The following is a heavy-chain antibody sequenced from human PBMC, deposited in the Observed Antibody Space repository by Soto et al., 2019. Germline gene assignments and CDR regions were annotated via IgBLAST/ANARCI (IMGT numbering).Heavy chain of an antibody. CDR1: GGSISSYY. J-gene: IGHJ3*02. Sequence: QVQLQESGPGLVKPSETLALTCTVSGGSISSYYWSWIRQPAGKGLEWIGRIYTSGSTNYNPSLKSRVTMSVDTSKNQFSLKLSSVTAADTAVYYRAGDCSSTSCYRRNAFDIWGQGTMVTVSS. CDR2: IYTSGST. D-gene: IGHD2-2*01. V-gene: IGHV4-4*07. CDR3: AGDCSSTSCYRRNAFDI.